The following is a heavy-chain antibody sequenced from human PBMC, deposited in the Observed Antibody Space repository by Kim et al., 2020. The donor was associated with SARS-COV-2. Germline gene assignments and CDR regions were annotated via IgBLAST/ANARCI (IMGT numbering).Heavy chain of an antibody. J-gene: IGHJ4*02. Sequence: ASVKVSCKASGYTFTSYGISWVRQAPGQGLEWMGWISAYNGNTNYAQKLQGRVTMTTDTSTSTAYMELRSLRSDDTAVYYCARDKARLYCSGGSCYFDYWGQGTLVTVSS. CDR1: GYTFTSYG. D-gene: IGHD2-15*01. V-gene: IGHV1-18*01. CDR2: ISAYNGNT. CDR3: ARDKARLYCSGGSCYFDY.